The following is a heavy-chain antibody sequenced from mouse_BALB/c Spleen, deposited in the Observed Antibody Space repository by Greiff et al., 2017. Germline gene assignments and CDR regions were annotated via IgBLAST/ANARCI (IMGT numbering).Heavy chain of an antibody. CDR1: GYSIPSGYY. CDR3: ARDRDGNYFYWYFDV. CDR2: ISYDGSN. Sequence: ESGPGLVKPSQSLSLTCSVTGYSIPSGYYWNWIRQFPGNKLEWMGYISYDGSNNYNPSLKNRISITRDTSKNQFFLKLNSVTTEDTATYYCARDRDGNYFYWYFDVWGAGTTVTVSS. J-gene: IGHJ1*01. V-gene: IGHV3-6*02. D-gene: IGHD2-1*01.